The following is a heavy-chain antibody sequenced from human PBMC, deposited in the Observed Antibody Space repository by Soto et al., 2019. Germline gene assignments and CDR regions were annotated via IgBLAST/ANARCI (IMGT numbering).Heavy chain of an antibody. D-gene: IGHD5-12*01. V-gene: IGHV1-2*04. CDR2: INPNSGAT. CDR1: GYTFTGYY. J-gene: IGHJ6*02. CDR3: ARAGWVATNYYYYGMDV. Sequence: ASVKVSCKASGYTFTGYYMHWVRQAPGQGLEWMGWINPNSGATNYAQKFQGWVTMTRDTSISTAYMELSRLRSDDTAVYYCARAGWVATNYYYYGMDVWGQGTTVTVSS.